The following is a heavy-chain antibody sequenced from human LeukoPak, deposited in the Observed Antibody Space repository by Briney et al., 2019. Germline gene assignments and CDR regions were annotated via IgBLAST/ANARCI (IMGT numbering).Heavy chain of an antibody. Sequence: GGSLRLSCAASGFTFSTYAMSWVRQIPGKGLEWVSAISGSDDGTYYADSVKGRFTISRDNSRNTLYPQMNTLRAEDTAVYFCAKSPVSSCRGSFCYPFDYWGQGNLVTVSS. CDR1: GFTFSTYA. D-gene: IGHD2-15*01. V-gene: IGHV3-23*01. J-gene: IGHJ4*02. CDR2: ISGSDDGT. CDR3: AKSPVSSCRGSFCYPFDY.